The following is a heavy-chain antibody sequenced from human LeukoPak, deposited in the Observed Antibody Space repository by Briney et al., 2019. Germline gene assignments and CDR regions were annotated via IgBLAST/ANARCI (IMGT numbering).Heavy chain of an antibody. D-gene: IGHD3-22*01. J-gene: IGHJ5*02. CDR2: IRYDGSNK. V-gene: IGHV3-30*02. CDR1: GFTSSSYG. Sequence: TGGSLRLSCAASGFTSSSYGMHWVRQAPGKGLEWVAFIRYDGSNKYYADSVKGRFTISRDNSKNTLYLQMNSLRAEDTAVYYCAESYRTYYYDSSGYENWFDPWGQGTLVTVSS. CDR3: AESYRTYYYDSSGYENWFDP.